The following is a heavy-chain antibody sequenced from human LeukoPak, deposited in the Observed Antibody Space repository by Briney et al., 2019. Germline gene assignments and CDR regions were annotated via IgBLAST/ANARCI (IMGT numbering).Heavy chain of an antibody. D-gene: IGHD2-15*01. J-gene: IGHJ4*02. CDR3: ARKIGYCSGGNCYFDY. CDR2: ISGSGRST. V-gene: IGHV3-23*01. CDR1: GFTFSSYD. Sequence: GGSLGLSCAASGFTFSSYDMSWVRQAPGKGLEWVSVISGSGRSTYYADSVKGRFTISRDNSKNTLYLQMNSLRAEDTAVYYCARKIGYCSGGNCYFDYWGQGTLVTVSS.